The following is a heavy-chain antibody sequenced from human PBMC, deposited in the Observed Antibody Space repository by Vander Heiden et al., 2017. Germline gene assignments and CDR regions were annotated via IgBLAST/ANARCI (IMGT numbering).Heavy chain of an antibody. CDR2: MYYSEST. CDR1: GTSLITCYY. Sequence: LQLQASGQGLVRPSWTLSLTCNVSGTSLITCYYWGWFRQPPGKGLEWIGSMYYSESTYYNPSLKSRFTMSVDTSKNKFSLKRTSLIAADTAVYYCARHRFSSSLSWGQGTLVTVSS. D-gene: IGHD6-19*01. V-gene: IGHV4-39*01. CDR3: ARHRFSSSLS. J-gene: IGHJ5*02.